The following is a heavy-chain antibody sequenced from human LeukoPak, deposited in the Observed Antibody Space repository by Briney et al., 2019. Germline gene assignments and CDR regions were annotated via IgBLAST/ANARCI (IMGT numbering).Heavy chain of an antibody. D-gene: IGHD2-15*01. CDR1: GFTFSSYS. V-gene: IGHV3-48*01. J-gene: IGHJ4*02. Sequence: GGSLRLSCAASGFTFSSYSMNWVRQAPGKGLEWVSYISSSSSTINYADSVKGRFTIPRDNAKNSLYLQMNSLRAEDTAVYYCAREASGHFDYWGQGTLVTVSS. CDR2: ISSSSSTI. CDR3: AREASGHFDY.